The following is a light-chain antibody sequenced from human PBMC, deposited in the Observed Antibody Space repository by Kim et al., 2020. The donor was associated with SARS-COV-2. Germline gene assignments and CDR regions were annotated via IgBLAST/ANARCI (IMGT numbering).Light chain of an antibody. CDR3: QQRSNWPPALT. V-gene: IGKV3-11*01. Sequence: PGERATLTCRASQSVGTYLAWYQQKPGQAPRLLIYDASNRATGIPARFSGSGSGTDFTLTISSLQSEDFAVYYCQQRSNWPPALTFGGGTKVDIK. CDR2: DAS. J-gene: IGKJ4*01. CDR1: QSVGTY.